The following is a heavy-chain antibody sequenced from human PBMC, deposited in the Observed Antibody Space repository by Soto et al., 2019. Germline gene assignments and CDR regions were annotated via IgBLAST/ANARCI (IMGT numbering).Heavy chain of an antibody. D-gene: IGHD5-12*01. V-gene: IGHV3-74*01. CDR2: INSDGSRT. J-gene: IGHJ4*02. CDR3: VRDRGYSGYDL. Sequence: GGSLRLSCAASGFTFSRYWMHWVRQAPGKGLVWVSRINSDGSRTSYADSVKGRFTISRDNAKNTLYLQMNSLRAEDTAVYYCVRDRGYSGYDLWGQGTLVTVSS. CDR1: GFTFSRYW.